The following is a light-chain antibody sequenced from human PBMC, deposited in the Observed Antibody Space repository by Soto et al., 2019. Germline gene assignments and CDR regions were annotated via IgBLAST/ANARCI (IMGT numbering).Light chain of an antibody. J-gene: IGKJ1*01. CDR3: QQYNSYSPT. V-gene: IGKV1-5*01. CDR1: QSISSW. CDR2: DAS. Sequence: IQLTQSPSTQSASVGDRVTITCRASQSISSWLAWYQQKPGKAPKLLIYDASSLESGVPSRFSGSGSGTEFTLTISSLQPDDFATYYCQQYNSYSPTFGQGTKVDIK.